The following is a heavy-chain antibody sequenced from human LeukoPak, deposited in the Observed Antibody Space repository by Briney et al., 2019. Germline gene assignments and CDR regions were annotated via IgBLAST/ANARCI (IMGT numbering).Heavy chain of an antibody. CDR2: IYPGDSDT. CDR3: ARVNADDAFDI. V-gene: IGHV5-51*01. Sequence: MGIIYPGDSDTRYSPSFQGQVTISADKSISTAYLQWSSLKASDTAMYYCARVNADDAFDIWGQGTMVTVSS. J-gene: IGHJ3*02.